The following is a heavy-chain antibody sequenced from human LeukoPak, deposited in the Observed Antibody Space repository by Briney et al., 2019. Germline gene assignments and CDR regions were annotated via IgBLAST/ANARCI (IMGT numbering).Heavy chain of an antibody. D-gene: IGHD1-26*01. CDR1: GYSISSGYY. Sequence: SETLSLTCTVSGYSISSGYYWGWIRQPPGKGLEWIGSIYHSGSTYYNPSLKSRVTISVDTSKNQFSLKLSSVTAADTAVYYCATTFGATPNYFDYWGQGTLVTVSS. V-gene: IGHV4-38-2*02. CDR2: IYHSGST. J-gene: IGHJ4*02. CDR3: ATTFGATPNYFDY.